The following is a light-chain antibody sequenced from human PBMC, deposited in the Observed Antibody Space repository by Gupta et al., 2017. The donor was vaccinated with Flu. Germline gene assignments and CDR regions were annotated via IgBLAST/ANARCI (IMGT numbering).Light chain of an antibody. V-gene: IGKV1-39*01. Sequence: DIQMTQYPSSLSASVGDRVTITCRAPQNIYSYMNWYQQKPGKAPKLLIHAASTLQSGVPSRFSGSGSGTEFTLTIRSLQPEDFATYFCQQSYSTPWTFGLGTYVEV. CDR2: AAS. CDR3: QQSYSTPWT. J-gene: IGKJ1*01. CDR1: QNIYSY.